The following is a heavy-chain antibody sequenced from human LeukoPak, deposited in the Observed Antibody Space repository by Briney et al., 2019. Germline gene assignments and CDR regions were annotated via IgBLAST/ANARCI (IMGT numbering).Heavy chain of an antibody. J-gene: IGHJ5*02. V-gene: IGHV1-2*02. D-gene: IGHD2-15*01. CDR1: GYTFTGSY. CDR3: ARDRCSGGSCYSGWFDP. Sequence: GASVKVSCKASGYTFTGSYFHWVGQPPGQGLEGMGWINLNSGGTNYAQKFQGRVTMTRDTSISTAYMELSRLRSDDTAVYYCARDRCSGGSCYSGWFDPWGQGTLVTVSS. CDR2: INLNSGGT.